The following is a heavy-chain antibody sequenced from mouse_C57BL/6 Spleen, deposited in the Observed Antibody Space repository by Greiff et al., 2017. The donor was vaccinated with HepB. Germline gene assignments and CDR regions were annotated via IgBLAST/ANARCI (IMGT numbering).Heavy chain of an antibody. Sequence: EVKLVESGGGLVKPGGSLKLSCAASGFTFSDYGMHWVRQAPEKGLEWVAYISSGSSTIYYADTVKGRFTISRDNAKNTLFLQMTSLRSEDTAMYYCARQSNYLAWFAYWGQGTLVTVSA. D-gene: IGHD2-5*01. V-gene: IGHV5-17*01. CDR2: ISSGSSTI. CDR1: GFTFSDYG. CDR3: ARQSNYLAWFAY. J-gene: IGHJ3*01.